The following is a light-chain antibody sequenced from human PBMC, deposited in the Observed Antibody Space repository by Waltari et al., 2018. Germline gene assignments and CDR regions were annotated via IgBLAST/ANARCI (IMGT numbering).Light chain of an antibody. CDR3: QAWDNRGV. V-gene: IGLV3-1*01. CDR1: KLGDKF. CDR2: EDT. Sequence: SFELTQPPAVAVSPGQRADITCSGDKLGDKFASWYQQKPGQSPLVFIFEDTKRPSGIPERFSGSNSGDTATLTISETQAMDEADYYCQAWDNRGVFGGGTKLTVL. J-gene: IGLJ2*01.